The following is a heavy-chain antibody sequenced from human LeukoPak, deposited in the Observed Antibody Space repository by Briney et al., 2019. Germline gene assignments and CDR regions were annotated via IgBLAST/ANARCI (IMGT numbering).Heavy chain of an antibody. CDR2: FYHSGST. Sequence: PSETLSLTCTVSGYSISSANYWGWIRQPPGKGLEWLGSFYHSGSTYYNPSLKSRVTISVDTSKNQFSLKLSSVTAADTAVYYCARDRRCSSTSCYTDYWGQGTLVAVSS. J-gene: IGHJ4*02. V-gene: IGHV4-38-2*02. CDR3: ARDRRCSSTSCYTDY. D-gene: IGHD2-2*02. CDR1: GYSISSANY.